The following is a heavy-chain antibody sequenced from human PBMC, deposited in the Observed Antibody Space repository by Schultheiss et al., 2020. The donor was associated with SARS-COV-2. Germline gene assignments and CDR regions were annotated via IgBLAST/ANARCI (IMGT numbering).Heavy chain of an antibody. CDR3: AKDPPAYCGGDCYSEGYFDY. Sequence: GESLKISCAASGFTVSSNYMSWVRQAPGKGLEWVAVISYDGSNKYYADSVKGRFTISRDNSKNTLYLQMNSLRAEDTAVYYCAKDPPAYCGGDCYSEGYFDYWGQGTLVTVSS. CDR1: GFTVSSNY. V-gene: IGHV3-30*18. D-gene: IGHD2-21*01. J-gene: IGHJ4*02. CDR2: ISYDGSNK.